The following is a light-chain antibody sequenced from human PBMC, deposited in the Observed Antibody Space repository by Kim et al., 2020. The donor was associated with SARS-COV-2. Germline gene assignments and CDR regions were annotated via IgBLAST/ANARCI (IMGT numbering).Light chain of an antibody. Sequence: QSALTQPASVSGSPGQSITISCTGTSSDVGGYNYVSWYQQHPGKAPKLMIYDVSKRPSGVSNRFSGSKSGNTASLTISGLQAEDEADYYCSSYTSSSIVVFGGGTKLTVL. CDR2: DVS. V-gene: IGLV2-14*01. J-gene: IGLJ2*01. CDR1: SSDVGGYNY. CDR3: SSYTSSSIVV.